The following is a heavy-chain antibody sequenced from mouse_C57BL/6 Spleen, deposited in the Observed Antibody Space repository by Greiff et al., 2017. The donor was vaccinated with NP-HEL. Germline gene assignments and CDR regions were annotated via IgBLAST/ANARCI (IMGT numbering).Heavy chain of an antibody. CDR1: GYTFTSYT. Sequence: QVQLKQSGAELARPGASVKMSCKASGYTFTSYTMHWVKQRPGQGLEWIGYINPSSGYPKYNQKFKDKATLTADKSSSTAYMQLSSLTSEDSAVYYCARYDGYYRYFDVWGTGTTVTVSS. V-gene: IGHV1-4*01. CDR3: ARYDGYYRYFDV. D-gene: IGHD2-3*01. J-gene: IGHJ1*03. CDR2: INPSSGYP.